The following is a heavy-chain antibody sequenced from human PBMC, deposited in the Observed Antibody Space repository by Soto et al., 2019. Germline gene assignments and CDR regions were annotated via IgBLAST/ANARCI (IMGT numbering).Heavy chain of an antibody. Sequence: SVKVSCKASGGTLSSHAISWVRQAPGQGLEWMGAIMPIFGTANHAQKFQGRVTITADEYTSTAYMELSSLRSEDTAVYYCASNVIGVVAPPIYGMDVWGQGNTVTVSS. CDR3: ASNVIGVVAPPIYGMDV. CDR1: GGTLSSHA. D-gene: IGHD3-16*01. CDR2: IMPIFGTA. V-gene: IGHV1-69*13. J-gene: IGHJ6*02.